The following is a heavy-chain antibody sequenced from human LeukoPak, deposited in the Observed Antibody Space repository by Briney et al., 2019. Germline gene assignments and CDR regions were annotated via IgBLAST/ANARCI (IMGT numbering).Heavy chain of an antibody. CDR3: ARDEYYYDSSGHGGYYYYGMDV. CDR1: GYTFTGYY. J-gene: IGHJ6*02. D-gene: IGHD3-22*01. Sequence: ASVKVSCKASGYTFTGYYMHWVRQAPGQGLEWMGWINPNSGGTNYAQKFQGRVTMTRDTSISTAYMELSRLRSDDTAVYYCARDEYYYDSSGHGGYYYYGMDVWGQGTTVTVSS. CDR2: INPNSGGT. V-gene: IGHV1-2*02.